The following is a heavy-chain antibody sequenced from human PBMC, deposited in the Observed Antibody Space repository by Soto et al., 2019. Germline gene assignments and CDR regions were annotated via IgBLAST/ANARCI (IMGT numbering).Heavy chain of an antibody. J-gene: IGHJ3*02. CDR1: GGSISSGGYY. D-gene: IGHD6-6*01. Sequence: QVQLQESGPGLVKPSQTLSLTCTVSGGSISSGGYYWSWIRQHPGKGLEWIGYIYYSGSTYYNPSLKSRVTISVDTSKTQFSLKLSSVTAADTAVYYCARDTKQLVSFDIWGQGTMVTVSS. CDR2: IYYSGST. V-gene: IGHV4-31*03. CDR3: ARDTKQLVSFDI.